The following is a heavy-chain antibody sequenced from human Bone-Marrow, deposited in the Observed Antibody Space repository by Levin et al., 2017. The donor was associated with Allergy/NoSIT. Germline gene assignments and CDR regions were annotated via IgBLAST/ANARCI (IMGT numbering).Heavy chain of an antibody. CDR3: ARGCDYGMDV. CDR2: ISYDGSNK. Sequence: GGSLRLSCAASGFTFSSYGMHWVRQAPGKGLEWVAVISYDGSNKYYADSVKGRFTISRDNSKNTLYLQMNSLRAEDTAVYYCARGCDYGMDVWGQGTTVTVSS. V-gene: IGHV3-30*19. CDR1: GFTFSSYG. J-gene: IGHJ6*02. D-gene: IGHD2-21*01.